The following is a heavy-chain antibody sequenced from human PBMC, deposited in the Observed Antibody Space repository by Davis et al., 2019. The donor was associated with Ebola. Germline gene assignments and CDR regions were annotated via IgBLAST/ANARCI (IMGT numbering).Heavy chain of an antibody. CDR1: GFTFSGYT. CDR3: VRTTYGAPEY. D-gene: IGHD4-17*01. Sequence: PGGSLRLSCSASGFTFSGYTMHWVRQAPGKGLEYVSSINSDGGITSYADSVKGRFTISRDNVKSTLYLQMNSLTAEDTAVYYCVRTTYGAPEYWGQGTLVTVSS. J-gene: IGHJ4*02. V-gene: IGHV3-64*04. CDR2: INSDGGIT.